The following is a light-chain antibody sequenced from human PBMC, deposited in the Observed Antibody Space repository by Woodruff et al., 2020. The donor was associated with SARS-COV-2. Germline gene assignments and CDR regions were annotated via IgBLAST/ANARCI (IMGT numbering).Light chain of an antibody. V-gene: IGLV2-14*01. J-gene: IGLJ2*01. CDR1: SSDVGGYNY. CDR2: EVS. Sequence: GTSSDVGGYNYVSWYQQHPGKAPKLMIYEVSNRPSGVSNRFSGSKSGNTASLTISGLQAEDEADYYCSSYTSSSTYVVFGGGT. CDR3: SSYTSSSTYVV.